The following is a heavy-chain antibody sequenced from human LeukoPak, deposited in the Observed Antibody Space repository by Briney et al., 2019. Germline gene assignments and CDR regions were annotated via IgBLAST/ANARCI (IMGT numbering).Heavy chain of an antibody. Sequence: ASVKVSYKASGGTFSSYAISWVRQAPGQGLEWMGGIIPIFGTANYAQKFQGRVTITADESTSTAYMELSSLRSEDTAVYYCARTPSPYGDYRYSYYFDYWGQGTLVTVSS. CDR3: ARTPSPYGDYRYSYYFDY. CDR1: GGTFSSYA. V-gene: IGHV1-69*13. CDR2: IIPIFGTA. J-gene: IGHJ4*02. D-gene: IGHD4-17*01.